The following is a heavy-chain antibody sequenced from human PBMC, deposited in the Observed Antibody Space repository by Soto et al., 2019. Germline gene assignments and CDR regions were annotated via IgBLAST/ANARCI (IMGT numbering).Heavy chain of an antibody. CDR2: ISAYNGNT. D-gene: IGHD6-13*01. CDR3: AREDSSSWSFDY. J-gene: IGHJ4*02. Sequence: ASVKVSCKASGYTFTSYGISWVRQAPGRGLEWMGWISAYNGNTNYTQKLQGRVTMTTDTSTSTAYMELRSLRSDDTAVYYCAREDSSSWSFDYWGQGTLVTVSS. CDR1: GYTFTSYG. V-gene: IGHV1-18*01.